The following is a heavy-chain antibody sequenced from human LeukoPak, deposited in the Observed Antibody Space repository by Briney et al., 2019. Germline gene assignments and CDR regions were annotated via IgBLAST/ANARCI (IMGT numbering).Heavy chain of an antibody. D-gene: IGHD3-22*01. CDR3: ARLYDETGSTIDQ. J-gene: IGHJ4*02. CDR1: GYRFTSYW. Sequence: GESLKISCKVSGYRFTSYWIGWVRQMPGKGLEYMGIIYPGDSDTRYSPSFQGQDTISADKSIRTAYLQWSSLKASDTAMYYCARLYDETGSTIDQWGQGTLVTVSS. CDR2: IYPGDSDT. V-gene: IGHV5-51*01.